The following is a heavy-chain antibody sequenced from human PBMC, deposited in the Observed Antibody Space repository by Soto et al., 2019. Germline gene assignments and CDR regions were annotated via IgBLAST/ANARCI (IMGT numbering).Heavy chain of an antibody. Sequence: SETLCRTCAVCVGACSGYDGGLIRQPPGKGLEWIGEINHSGSTNYNPSLKSRVTISVDTYKNQFSLKLSSVTAADTAVYYCARGRSTKIFGVVRHFEYWGKGTMVNVS. D-gene: IGHD3-3*01. CDR3: ARGRSTKIFGVVRHFEY. CDR2: INHSGST. J-gene: IGHJ4*02. CDR1: VGACSGYD. V-gene: IGHV4-34*01.